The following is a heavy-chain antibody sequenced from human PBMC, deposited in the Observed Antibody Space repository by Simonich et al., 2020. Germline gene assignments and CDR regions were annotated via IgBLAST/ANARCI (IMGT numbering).Heavy chain of an antibody. CDR2: SYSGGST. CDR1: GFTVSSNY. CDR3: ARWTATGYYFDY. V-gene: IGHV3-53*01. Sequence: EVQLVESGGGLIQPGGSLRLSCAASGFTVSSNYMSWVRQAPGKGLELVSVSYSGGSTDYADSVKGRFTISRDNSKNTLYLQINSLRAEDTAVYYCARWTATGYYFDYWGQGTLVTVSS. J-gene: IGHJ4*02. D-gene: IGHD1-1*01.